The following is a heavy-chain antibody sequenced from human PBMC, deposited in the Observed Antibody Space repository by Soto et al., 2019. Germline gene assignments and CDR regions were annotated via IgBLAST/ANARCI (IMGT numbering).Heavy chain of an antibody. CDR1: GGSISSYY. Sequence: SETLSLTCTVSGGSISSYYWSWIRQPPGKGLEWIGYIYYSGTTNYNPSLESRVTISVDTSKNQFSLKLRSVTAADTAVYYCARHAVGYGGKFDFWGQGTLVTVSS. J-gene: IGHJ4*02. D-gene: IGHD2-15*01. CDR2: IYYSGTT. CDR3: ARHAVGYGGKFDF. V-gene: IGHV4-59*08.